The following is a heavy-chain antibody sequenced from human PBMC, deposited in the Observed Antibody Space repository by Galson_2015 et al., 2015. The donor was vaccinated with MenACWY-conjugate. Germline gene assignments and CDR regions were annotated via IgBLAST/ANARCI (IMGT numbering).Heavy chain of an antibody. CDR3: AKDATRGYSYGFFDY. Sequence: SLRLSCAASGFTFSSYGMHWVRQAPGKGLEWVAVISYDGSNKYYADSVKGRFTISRDNSKNTLYLQMNSLRAEDTAVYYCAKDATRGYSYGFFDYWGQGTLVTVSS. CDR2: ISYDGSNK. D-gene: IGHD5-18*01. J-gene: IGHJ4*02. V-gene: IGHV3-30*18. CDR1: GFTFSSYG.